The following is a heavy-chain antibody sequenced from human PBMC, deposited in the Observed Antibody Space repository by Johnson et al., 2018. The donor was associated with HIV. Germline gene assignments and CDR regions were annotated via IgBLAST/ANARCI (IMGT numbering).Heavy chain of an antibody. V-gene: IGHV3-66*02. CDR3: ARDGWGSRGWDDAFDI. CDR2: IYSGGST. Sequence: MQLVESGGGLVHPGGSLRLSCAASGFTVSRNYMNWVRQAPGKGLEWVSVIYSGGSTYYADPVKGRFTISRDNSKNTLYLQMNSLRAEDTAVYYCARDGWGSRGWDDAFDIWGQGTMVTVSS. CDR1: GFTVSRNY. D-gene: IGHD5-24*01. J-gene: IGHJ3*02.